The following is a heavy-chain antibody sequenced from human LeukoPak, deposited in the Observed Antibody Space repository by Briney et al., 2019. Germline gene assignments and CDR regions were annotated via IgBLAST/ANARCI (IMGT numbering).Heavy chain of an antibody. D-gene: IGHD4-17*01. CDR3: ARGTITTVTDS. CDR1: GGSISSSNW. CDR2: IYLRGNT. Sequence: PSETLSLTCAISGGSISSSNWWTWVRQPPGKGLEWVGEIYLRGNTNYNPSLESRVTISVDESKAQLSLRLESVTAADTAVYYCARGTITTVTDSWGPGTLVTVSS. V-gene: IGHV4-4*02. J-gene: IGHJ4*02.